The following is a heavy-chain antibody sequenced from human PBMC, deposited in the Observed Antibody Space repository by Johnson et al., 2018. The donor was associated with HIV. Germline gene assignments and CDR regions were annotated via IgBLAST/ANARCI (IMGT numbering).Heavy chain of an antibody. J-gene: IGHJ3*02. CDR3: ATEDYRLTALDI. V-gene: IGHV3-30*02. D-gene: IGHD3-16*01. CDR1: GFTFSSYG. Sequence: QVQLVESGGGVVQPGGSLRLSCAASGFTFSSYGMHWVRQAPGKGLEWVAFLRYDGSNKYYADSVKGRFTISRDNSKNTLYLHMNSLVTEDTAVYYCATEDYRLTALDIWGQGTMVTVSS. CDR2: LRYDGSNK.